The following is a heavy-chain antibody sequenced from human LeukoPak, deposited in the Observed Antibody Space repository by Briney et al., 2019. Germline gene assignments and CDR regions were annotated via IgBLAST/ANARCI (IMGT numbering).Heavy chain of an antibody. J-gene: IGHJ6*03. V-gene: IGHV4-61*02. CDR3: ATERPSTDYYYYYYMDV. CDR1: GGSISSGSYY. D-gene: IGHD4-17*01. Sequence: SQTLSLTGTVSGGSISSGSYYWSWIRQPAGKGLEWIGRIYTSGSTNYNPSLKSRVTISVDTSKNQFSLKLSSVTAADTAVYYCATERPSTDYYYYYYMDVWGKGTTVTVSS. CDR2: IYTSGST.